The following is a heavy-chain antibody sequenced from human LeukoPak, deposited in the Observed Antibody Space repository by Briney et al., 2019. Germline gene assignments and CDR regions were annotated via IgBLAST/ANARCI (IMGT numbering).Heavy chain of an antibody. CDR1: GGSFSGYY. V-gene: IGHV4-34*01. CDR3: ARVRGSSWNSGYYYHYMDV. CDR2: INHSGST. D-gene: IGHD6-13*01. J-gene: IGHJ6*03. Sequence: SETLSLTCAVYGGSFSGYYWNWIRQPPGKGLEWIGEINHSGSTNYNPSLKSRVTISVDTSKNQFSLKLSSVTAADTAVYYCARVRGSSWNSGYYYHYMDVWGKGTTVTISS.